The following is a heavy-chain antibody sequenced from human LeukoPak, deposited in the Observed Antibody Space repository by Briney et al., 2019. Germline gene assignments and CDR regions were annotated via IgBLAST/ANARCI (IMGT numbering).Heavy chain of an antibody. CDR2: ISWNSGSI. D-gene: IGHD6-25*01. CDR1: GFTFDDYA. V-gene: IGHV3-9*01. CDR3: ARLTFTATTFVY. J-gene: IGHJ4*02. Sequence: GGSLRLSCAASGFTFDDYAMHWVRQAPGKGLEWVSGISWNSGSIGYADSVKGRFTISRDNAENSLYLQMNSLRAEDTAVYYCARLTFTATTFVYWGQGALVTVSS.